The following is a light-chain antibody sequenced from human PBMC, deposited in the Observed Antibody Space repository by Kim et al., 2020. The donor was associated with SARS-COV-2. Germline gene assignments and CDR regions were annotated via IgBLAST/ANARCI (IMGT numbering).Light chain of an antibody. CDR3: QHYDGLRHT. CDR1: QSVVSNY. CDR2: GAS. J-gene: IGKJ2*01. V-gene: IGKV3-20*01. Sequence: EIVLTQSPGTLSLSPGERATLSCRASQSVVSNYLAWYQQKPGQAPRLLIHGASRATGIAERFSGSGSGTDFTLTISRLGPEDFAVYHCQHYDGLRHTCGQGTKLEI.